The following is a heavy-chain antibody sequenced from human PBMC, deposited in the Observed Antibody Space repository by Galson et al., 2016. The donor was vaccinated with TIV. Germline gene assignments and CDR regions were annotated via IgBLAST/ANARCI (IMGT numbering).Heavy chain of an antibody. Sequence: SVKVSCKASGGTFKIHSITWVRQAPGQGLEWMGGIIPVFGTAHYAQSFRGRVTITADESTNTAYLQLSSLRSEDTAVYYCARVQWGSSLVSYYYYLDVWGKGTTVIVSS. V-gene: IGHV1-69*13. J-gene: IGHJ6*03. CDR2: IIPVFGTA. CDR1: GGTFKIHS. CDR3: ARVQWGSSLVSYYYYLDV. D-gene: IGHD3-16*01.